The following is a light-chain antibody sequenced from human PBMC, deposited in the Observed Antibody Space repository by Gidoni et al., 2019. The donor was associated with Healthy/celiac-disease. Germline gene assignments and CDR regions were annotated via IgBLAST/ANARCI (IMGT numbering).Light chain of an antibody. CDR2: AAS. V-gene: IGKV1-39*01. CDR1: QSSSSY. CDR3: QQSYSTPFT. Sequence: DIQMTQSPSSLSASVGDRVTITCRASQSSSSYLNWYHQKPGKAPKLLIYAASSLQSGVPSRFSGSGSGTDFTLTISSLQPEDFATYYCQQSYSTPFTFGGGTQVEIK. J-gene: IGKJ4*01.